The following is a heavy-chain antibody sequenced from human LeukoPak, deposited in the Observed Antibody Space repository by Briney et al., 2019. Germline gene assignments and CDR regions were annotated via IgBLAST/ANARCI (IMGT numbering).Heavy chain of an antibody. CDR2: ISSSSSYI. Sequence: GGSLRLSCAASGFTLSSYSMNWVRQAPGKGLEWVSSISSSSSYIYYADSVKGRFTISRDNAKNSLYLQMNSLRAEDTAVYYCAATMVRGVSPFDYWGQGTLVTVSS. J-gene: IGHJ4*02. CDR3: AATMVRGVSPFDY. V-gene: IGHV3-21*01. CDR1: GFTLSSYS. D-gene: IGHD3-10*01.